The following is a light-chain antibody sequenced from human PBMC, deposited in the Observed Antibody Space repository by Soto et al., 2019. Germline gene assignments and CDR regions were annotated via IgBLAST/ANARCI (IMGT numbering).Light chain of an antibody. CDR2: DVS. J-gene: IGLJ1*01. CDR3: SSYAGSYTYV. CDR1: SSDVGGYNY. Sequence: QTALTQPRSVSVSPGQSVTISCTGTSSDVGGYNYVSWYQQHPGKAPKLMIYDVSKRPSGVPDRFSGSKSGSTASLSIPGLQAEDEADYYCSSYAGSYTYVFGTGTKVTVL. V-gene: IGLV2-11*01.